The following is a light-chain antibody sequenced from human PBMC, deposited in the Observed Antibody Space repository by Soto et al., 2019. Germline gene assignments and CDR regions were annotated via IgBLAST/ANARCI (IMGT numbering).Light chain of an antibody. CDR2: DAS. Sequence: EIVLTQSPATLSLSPGERATLSCRASQSVSSYLAWYQQKPGQAPRLLIYDASNRATGIPARFSGSGSGTDFTLTISSIEPEDFAVYYCQQRRKSIPFGQGTRLEIK. CDR1: QSVSSY. J-gene: IGKJ5*01. CDR3: QQRRKSIP. V-gene: IGKV3-11*01.